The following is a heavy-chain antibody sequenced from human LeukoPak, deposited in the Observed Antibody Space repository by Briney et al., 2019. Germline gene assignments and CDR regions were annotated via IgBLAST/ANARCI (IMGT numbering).Heavy chain of an antibody. V-gene: IGHV3-30-3*01. Sequence: SGGSLRLSCAASGFTFSSYAMHWVRQAPGKGLEWVAVISYDGSNKYYADSVKGRFTISRDNSKNTLYLQMNSLRAEDTAVYYCARPSYGSGSLYAFDIWGQGTMVTVSS. J-gene: IGHJ3*02. CDR1: GFTFSSYA. CDR3: ARPSYGSGSLYAFDI. CDR2: ISYDGSNK. D-gene: IGHD3-10*01.